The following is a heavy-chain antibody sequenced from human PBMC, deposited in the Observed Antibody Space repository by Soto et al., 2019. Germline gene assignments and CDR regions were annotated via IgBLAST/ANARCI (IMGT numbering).Heavy chain of an antibody. V-gene: IGHV3-21*01. CDR1: GFTFSSYS. D-gene: IGHD3-9*01. CDR2: ISSSSSYI. J-gene: IGHJ3*02. CDR3: ARRDDNHDAFGI. Sequence: GGSLRLSCAASGFTFSSYSMNWVRQAPGKGLEWVSSISSSSSYIYYADSVKGRFTISRDNAKNSLYLQMNSLRAEDTAVYYCARRDDNHDAFGIWGQGTMVTV.